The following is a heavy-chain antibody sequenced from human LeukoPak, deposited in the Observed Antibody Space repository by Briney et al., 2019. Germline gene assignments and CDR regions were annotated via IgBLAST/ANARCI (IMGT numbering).Heavy chain of an antibody. CDR1: GYSISSGYY. V-gene: IGHV4-38-2*02. CDR3: TRAREPLIYTYYFDY. J-gene: IGHJ4*02. Sequence: SETLSLTCTVSGYSISSGYYWGWIRQPPGGGLEWIGRIYHSGSTYYNPSLKSRVTISVDTSKNQFSLKLSSVTAADTAVYYCTRAREPLIYTYYFDYWGQGTLVTVSS. D-gene: IGHD1-14*01. CDR2: IYHSGST.